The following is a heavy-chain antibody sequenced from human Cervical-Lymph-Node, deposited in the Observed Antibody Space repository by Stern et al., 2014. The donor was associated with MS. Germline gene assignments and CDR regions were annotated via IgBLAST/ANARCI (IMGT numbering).Heavy chain of an antibody. CDR2: IYPDDSDT. Sequence: EVQLVQSGAEVKKPGASLTISCKGFGYSFNIYWIAWVRQRPGKGLELMGIIYPDDSDTGYSPSFQGQVTFSVDKSISTAYLQWSSLKPSDTATYFCARRGMDVWGQGTSVTVSS. CDR3: ARRGMDV. J-gene: IGHJ6*02. V-gene: IGHV5-51*01. CDR1: GYSFNIYW.